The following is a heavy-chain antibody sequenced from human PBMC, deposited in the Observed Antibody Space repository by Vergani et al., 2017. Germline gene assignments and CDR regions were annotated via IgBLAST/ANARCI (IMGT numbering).Heavy chain of an antibody. CDR3: ARRLPYYYDSSGGRSFAFDI. D-gene: IGHD3-22*01. Sequence: QLQLQESGPGLVKPSETLSLTCTVSGGSISSYYWSWIRQPPGKGLEWIGYIYYSGSTNYNPSLKSRVTISVDTSKNQFSLKLSSVTAADTAVYYCARRLPYYYDSSGGRSFAFDIWGQGTMVTVSS. J-gene: IGHJ3*02. CDR2: IYYSGST. CDR1: GGSISSYY. V-gene: IGHV4-59*08.